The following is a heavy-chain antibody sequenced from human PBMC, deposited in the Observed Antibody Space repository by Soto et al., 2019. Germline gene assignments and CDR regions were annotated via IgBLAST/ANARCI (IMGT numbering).Heavy chain of an antibody. CDR1: GGSISSGDYY. CDR3: APTVTTGAGAFDI. D-gene: IGHD4-17*01. J-gene: IGHJ3*02. Sequence: QVQLQESGPGLVKPSQTLSLTCTVSGGSISSGDYYWSWIRQPPGKGLEWIGYIYYSGGTYYNPSLKSRVTISVDTSKNQFSLKLSSVTAADTAVYYCAPTVTTGAGAFDIWGQGTMVTVSS. V-gene: IGHV4-30-4*01. CDR2: IYYSGGT.